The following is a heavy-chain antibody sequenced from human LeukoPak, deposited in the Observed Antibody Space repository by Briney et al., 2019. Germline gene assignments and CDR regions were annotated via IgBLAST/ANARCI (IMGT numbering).Heavy chain of an antibody. CDR2: ISGSGDST. D-gene: IGHD1-26*01. CDR1: GFTFRSYA. J-gene: IGHJ4*02. Sequence: QSGGSLRLSCAASGFTFRSYAMGWVRQAPGKGLEWVSTISGSGDSTYYADSVKGRFTISRDNSKNTLYLQMDSLRAEDTAVYYCAKYSGSYLVDYWGQGTLVTVSS. CDR3: AKYSGSYLVDY. V-gene: IGHV3-23*01.